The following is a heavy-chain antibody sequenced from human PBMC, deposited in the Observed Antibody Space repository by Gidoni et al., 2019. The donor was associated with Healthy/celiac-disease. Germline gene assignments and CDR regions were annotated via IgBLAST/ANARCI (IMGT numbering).Heavy chain of an antibody. CDR2: IYYSGST. V-gene: IGHV4-59*08. CDR3: ARYEHRREFDY. J-gene: IGHJ4*02. CDR1: GGSISSYY. Sequence: QVQLHESGPGLVKPSETLSLTCTVSGGSISSYYWSWSRQPPGKGLEWIGYIYYSGSTNYNPSLKSRVTISVDTSKNQFSLKLSSVTAADTAVYYCARYEHRREFDYWGQGTLVTVSS. D-gene: IGHD3-3*02.